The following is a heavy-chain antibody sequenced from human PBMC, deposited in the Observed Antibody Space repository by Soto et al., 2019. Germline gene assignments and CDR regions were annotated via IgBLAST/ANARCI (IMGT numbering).Heavy chain of an antibody. V-gene: IGHV3-23*01. CDR1: GFTFSSYA. J-gene: IGHJ4*02. D-gene: IGHD3-22*01. CDR2: ISGSGGST. CDR3: AKEGRSYYYDSSGYYDRVDY. Sequence: GGSLRLSCAASGFTFSSYAMSWVRQAPGKGLEWVSAISGSGGSTYYADSVKGRFTISRDNSKNTLYLQMNSLRAEDTAVYYCAKEGRSYYYDSSGYYDRVDYWGQGTLVTVSS.